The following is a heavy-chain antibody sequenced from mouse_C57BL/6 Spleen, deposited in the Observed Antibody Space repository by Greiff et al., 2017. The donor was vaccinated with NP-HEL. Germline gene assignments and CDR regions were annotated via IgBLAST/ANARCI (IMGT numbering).Heavy chain of an antibody. CDR3: ARHSSNGYFDY. J-gene: IGHJ2*01. D-gene: IGHD2-5*01. CDR2: ISSGGSYT. Sequence: EVNVVESGGDLVKPGGSLKLSCAASGFTFSSYGMSWVRQTPDKRLEWVATISSGGSYTYYPDSVKGRFTISRDNAKNTLYLQMSSLKSEDTAMYYCARHSSNGYFDYWGQGTTLTVSS. CDR1: GFTFSSYG. V-gene: IGHV5-6*01.